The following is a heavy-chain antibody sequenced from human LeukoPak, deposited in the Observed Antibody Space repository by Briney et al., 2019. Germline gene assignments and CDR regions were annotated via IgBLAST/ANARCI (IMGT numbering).Heavy chain of an antibody. D-gene: IGHD2-2*01. J-gene: IGHJ3*02. Sequence: SVKVSCKASGGTFSSYTISWVRQAPGQGLEWMGRIIPILGIANYAQKFQGRVTITADKSTSTAYMELSSLRSEDTAVYYCARGSPLNCSSTSCSDAFDIWGQGTMDTVSS. CDR1: GGTFSSYT. V-gene: IGHV1-69*02. CDR2: IIPILGIA. CDR3: ARGSPLNCSSTSCSDAFDI.